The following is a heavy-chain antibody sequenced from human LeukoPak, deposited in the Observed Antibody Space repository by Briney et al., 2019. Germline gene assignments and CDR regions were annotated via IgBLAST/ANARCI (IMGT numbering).Heavy chain of an antibody. D-gene: IGHD5/OR15-5a*01. CDR3: ATRPKFMSTYFDL. Sequence: SETLSLTCTVSSGSINSYYWTWIRQPAGKGLEWLGRVYTSGSPNYNPSLKGRVTMSLDTSKNQFSLKLRSVTAADAAVYYCATRPKFMSTYFDLWGRGTLVTVSS. CDR1: SGSINSYY. CDR2: VYTSGSP. J-gene: IGHJ2*01. V-gene: IGHV4-4*07.